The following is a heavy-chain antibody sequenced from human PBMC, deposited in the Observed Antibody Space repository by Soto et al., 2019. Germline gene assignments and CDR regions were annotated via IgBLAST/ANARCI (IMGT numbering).Heavy chain of an antibody. CDR1: GGTFSSYA. Sequence: SVKVSCKASGGTFSSYAISWVRQAPGQGLEWMGGIIPIFGTANYAQKFQGRVTITADESTSTAYMELSSLRSEDTAVYYCARGDYVWGSYRLNWFDPWGHGTLVTVSS. V-gene: IGHV1-69*13. D-gene: IGHD3-16*02. CDR3: ARGDYVWGSYRLNWFDP. CDR2: IIPIFGTA. J-gene: IGHJ5*02.